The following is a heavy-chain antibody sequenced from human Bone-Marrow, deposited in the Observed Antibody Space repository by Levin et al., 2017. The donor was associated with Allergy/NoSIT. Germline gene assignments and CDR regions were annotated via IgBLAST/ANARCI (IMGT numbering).Heavy chain of an antibody. CDR3: ARGTSVLWWRTDY. V-gene: IGHV3-48*03. CDR2: IRSRGDTK. Sequence: GGSLRLSCVASGFTFSRYEMHWVRQAPGQGLEWLSYIRSRGDTKYYADSVQGRFTISRDNAKNSLYLQMNNLRAEDTAIYYCARGTSVLWWRTDYWGQGTLVTVSS. D-gene: IGHD2-21*01. J-gene: IGHJ4*02. CDR1: GFTFSRYE.